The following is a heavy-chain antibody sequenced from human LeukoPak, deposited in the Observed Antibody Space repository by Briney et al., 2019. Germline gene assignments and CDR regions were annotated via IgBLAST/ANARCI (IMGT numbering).Heavy chain of an antibody. Sequence: SETLSLTCTVSGGSISSYYWSWIRQPPGKGLEWIGEINHSGSTNYNPSLKSRVTISVDTSKNQFSLKLSSVTAADTAVYYCARGITMVRGVIRYYYYMDVWGKGTTVTVS. CDR3: ARGITMVRGVIRYYYYMDV. J-gene: IGHJ6*03. D-gene: IGHD3-10*01. CDR1: GGSISSYY. V-gene: IGHV4-34*01. CDR2: INHSGST.